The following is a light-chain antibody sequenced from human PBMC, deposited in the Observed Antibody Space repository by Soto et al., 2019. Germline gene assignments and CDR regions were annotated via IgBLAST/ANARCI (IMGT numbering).Light chain of an antibody. Sequence: IVLTQPPCTLSLAQGERATLSCRASQGVSSNYLAWYQQKPGQAPRLFLYGTSSRATGIPERFSGSGSGTAFTLTIRRLEPEDFAVYYCQQYGSSGTFGQGTKVDIK. J-gene: IGKJ1*01. CDR2: GTS. V-gene: IGKV3-20*01. CDR3: QQYGSSGT. CDR1: QGVSSNY.